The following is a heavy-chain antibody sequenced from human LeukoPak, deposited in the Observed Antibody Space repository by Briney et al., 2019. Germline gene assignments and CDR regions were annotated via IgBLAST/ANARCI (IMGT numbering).Heavy chain of an antibody. V-gene: IGHV3-11*04. Sequence: GGSLRLSCAASGFTFSDYYMSWIRLAPGKGLEWVSYISSSGSTIYYADSVKGRFTISRDNAKNSLYLQMNSLRAEDTAAYYCARSSGGGWLTFDYWGQGTLVTVSS. J-gene: IGHJ4*02. CDR3: ARSSGGGWLTFDY. CDR1: GFTFSDYY. CDR2: ISSSGSTI. D-gene: IGHD2-15*01.